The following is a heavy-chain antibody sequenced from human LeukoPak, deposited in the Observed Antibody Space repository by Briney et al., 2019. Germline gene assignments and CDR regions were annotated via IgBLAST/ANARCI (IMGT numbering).Heavy chain of an antibody. CDR3: ARFPIAAAEGYFQH. V-gene: IGHV4-59*01. Sequence: SETLSLTCTVSGGSISSYYWSWIRQPPGKGLEWIGYIHYSGSTNYNPSLKSRVTISADTSKNQFSLKLSSVTAADTAVYYCARFPIAAAEGYFQHWGQGTLVTVSS. CDR1: GGSISSYY. D-gene: IGHD6-13*01. J-gene: IGHJ1*01. CDR2: IHYSGST.